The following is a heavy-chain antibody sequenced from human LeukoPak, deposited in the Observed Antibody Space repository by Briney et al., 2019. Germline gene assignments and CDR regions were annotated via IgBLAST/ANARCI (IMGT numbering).Heavy chain of an antibody. CDR3: ASVGGSYEAFDY. J-gene: IGHJ4*02. CDR2: IIPIFGTA. D-gene: IGHD1-26*01. CDR1: GGTFSSYA. Sequence: SVKVSCKASGGTFSSYAISWVRQAPGQGLEWMGGIIPIFGTANYAQKFQGRVTITADESTSTAYMELSSLRSEDTAVYYCASVGGSYEAFDYWGQGTLVTVSS. V-gene: IGHV1-69*13.